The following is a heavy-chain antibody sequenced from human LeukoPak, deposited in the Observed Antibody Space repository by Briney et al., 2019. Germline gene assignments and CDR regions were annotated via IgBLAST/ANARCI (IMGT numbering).Heavy chain of an antibody. Sequence: SETLSLTCSVSGDSLSSSYWSWVRQPPGKGLEWIGYIYTRGNTNYNPSLKSRVTISADASKNQVSLRLNSVTAADTAVYYCARYCTSTTCILRGFDYWGQGTLVTVSS. J-gene: IGHJ4*02. V-gene: IGHV4-4*08. CDR1: GDSLSSSY. CDR3: ARYCTSTTCILRGFDY. D-gene: IGHD2-2*01. CDR2: IYTRGNT.